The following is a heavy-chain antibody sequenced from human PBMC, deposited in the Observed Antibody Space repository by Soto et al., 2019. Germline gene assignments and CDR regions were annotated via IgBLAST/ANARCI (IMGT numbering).Heavy chain of an antibody. CDR2: ISYDGSNK. CDR1: GFTFSSYG. V-gene: IGHV3-30*18. CDR3: AKDIVLMVYAIPYYYYGMDV. Sequence: GGSLRLSCAASGFTFSSYGMHWVRQAPGKGLEWVAVISYDGSNKYYADSVKGRFTISRDNSKNTLYLQMNSLRAEDTAVYYCAKDIVLMVYAIPYYYYGMDVWGQGTTVTVSS. D-gene: IGHD2-8*01. J-gene: IGHJ6*02.